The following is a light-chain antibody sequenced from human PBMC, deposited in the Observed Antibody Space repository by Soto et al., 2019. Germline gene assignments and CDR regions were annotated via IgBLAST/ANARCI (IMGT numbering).Light chain of an antibody. J-gene: IGKJ4*01. CDR2: DAS. CDR1: QSVSGC. Sequence: ILLRQSPSTLSFSQGARATLSCRASQSVSGCLAWYQQKPGQAPRLLIFDASNRATGIPARFSGSGSGTDFTLTISSLEPEDFAIYYCQQRCNWPPVTFGGGTKVDIK. CDR3: QQRCNWPPVT. V-gene: IGKV3-11*01.